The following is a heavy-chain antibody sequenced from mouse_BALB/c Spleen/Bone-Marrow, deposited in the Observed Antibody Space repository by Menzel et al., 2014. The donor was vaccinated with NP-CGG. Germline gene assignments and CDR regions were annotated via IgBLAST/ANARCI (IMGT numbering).Heavy chain of an antibody. CDR3: AGWLLLDY. J-gene: IGHJ2*01. CDR2: IYPGTGST. Sequence: LQESGSELVRPGASVKLSCKASGYTFTSYWMHWVKQRPGQGLEWIGNIYPGTGSTNYDEKFKSKATLTVDTSSRTAYMQLSSLTSEDSAVYYCAGWLLLDYWGQGTTLTVSS. V-gene: IGHV1S22*01. D-gene: IGHD2-3*01. CDR1: GYTFTSYW.